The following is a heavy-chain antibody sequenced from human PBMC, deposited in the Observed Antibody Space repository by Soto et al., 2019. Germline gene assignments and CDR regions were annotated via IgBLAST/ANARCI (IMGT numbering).Heavy chain of an antibody. D-gene: IGHD1-26*01. Sequence: GGSLRLSCAASGFTFSSYAMSWVRQAPGKGLEWVSAISGSGGSTYYADSVKGRFTISRDNSKNTLYLQMNSLRAEDTAVYYCAKSRAGELLGVNYYYGMDVWGQGTTVTVSS. V-gene: IGHV3-23*01. J-gene: IGHJ6*02. CDR2: ISGSGGST. CDR3: AKSRAGELLGVNYYYGMDV. CDR1: GFTFSSYA.